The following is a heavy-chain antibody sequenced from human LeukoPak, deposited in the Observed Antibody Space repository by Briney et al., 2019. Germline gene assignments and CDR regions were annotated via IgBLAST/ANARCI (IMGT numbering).Heavy chain of an antibody. CDR3: AKASYSSSWRALDV. J-gene: IGHJ6*04. V-gene: IGHV3-30*02. D-gene: IGHD6-13*01. Sequence: PGGSLRLSCEASGFTFSSYGMHWVRQAPGKGLEWVTFIWHDGSNQYYGDSVKGRFTISRDNSKNTVYLQMNSLRGEDTAVYYCAKASYSSSWRALDVWGKGTTVTVSS. CDR1: GFTFSSYG. CDR2: IWHDGSNQ.